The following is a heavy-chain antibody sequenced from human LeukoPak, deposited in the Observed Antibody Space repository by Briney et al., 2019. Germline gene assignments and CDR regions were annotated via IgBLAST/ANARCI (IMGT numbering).Heavy chain of an antibody. Sequence: SSETLSLTCTVSGGSISSYYWSWIRQPAGKGLEWIGRIYTSGSTNYNPSLKSRVTMSVDTSKNQFSLKLSSVTAADTAVYYCARVSGSSSHYSDLSFDYWGQGTLVTVSS. CDR1: GGSISSYY. D-gene: IGHD6-13*01. V-gene: IGHV4-4*07. CDR3: ARVSGSSSHYSDLSFDY. CDR2: IYTSGST. J-gene: IGHJ4*02.